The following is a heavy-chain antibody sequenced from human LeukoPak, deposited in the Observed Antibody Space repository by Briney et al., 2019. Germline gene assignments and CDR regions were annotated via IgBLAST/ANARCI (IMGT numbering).Heavy chain of an antibody. CDR3: ARELTMVRGVANWFDP. V-gene: IGHV1-2*02. CDR1: GYTFTGYY. Sequence: GASVKVSCKASGYTFTGYYMHWVRQVPGQGLEWMGWINPNSGGTNYAQKFQGRVTMTRDTSISTAYMELSRLRSDDTAVYYCARELTMVRGVANWFDPWGQGTLVTVSS. J-gene: IGHJ5*02. CDR2: INPNSGGT. D-gene: IGHD3-10*01.